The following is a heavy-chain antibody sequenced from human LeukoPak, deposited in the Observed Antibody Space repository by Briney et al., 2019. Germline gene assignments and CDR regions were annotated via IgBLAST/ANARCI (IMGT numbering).Heavy chain of an antibody. V-gene: IGHV4-34*01. CDR3: ARPYDSSGYYYYY. CDR1: GGSFSGYC. J-gene: IGHJ4*02. Sequence: SETLSLTCAVYGGSFSGYCWSWIRQPPGKGLEWIGEINHSGSTNYNPSLKSRVTISVDTSKNQFSLKLSSVTAADTAVYYCARPYDSSGYYYYYWGQGTLVTVSS. D-gene: IGHD3-22*01. CDR2: INHSGST.